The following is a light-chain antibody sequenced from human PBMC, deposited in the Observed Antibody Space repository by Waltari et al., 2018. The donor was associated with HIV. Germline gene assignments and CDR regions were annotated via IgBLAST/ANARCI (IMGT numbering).Light chain of an antibody. V-gene: IGLV1-40*01. J-gene: IGLJ1*01. CDR2: GNT. CDR3: QSYDSGLTAYV. CDR1: SSNIGAGSD. Sequence: QSVLTPPPSVSGAPGQRVTISCPGSSSNIGAGSDVHWFQQLPGTAPKLLIYGNTTRPSGVPDRFSGSKSGTSASLAITGLQAEDEADYYCQSYDSGLTAYVFGTGTKVTVL.